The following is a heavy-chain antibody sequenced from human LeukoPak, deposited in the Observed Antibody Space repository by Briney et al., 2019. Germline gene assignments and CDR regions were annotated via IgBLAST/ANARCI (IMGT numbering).Heavy chain of an antibody. J-gene: IGHJ4*02. CDR3: ARDLHGGGGFDF. D-gene: IGHD3-16*01. V-gene: IGHV6-1*01. CDR2: TYYRSRWYT. CDR1: GDSVSTTNAA. Sequence: SQTLSLTCAISGDSVSTTNAAWEWVRQSPSRGLEWLGRTYYRSRWYTDYAVSVKGRITIKPDTFKNQLSLQLNSVTPEDTAVYYCARDLHGGGGFDFWGQGILVTVSS.